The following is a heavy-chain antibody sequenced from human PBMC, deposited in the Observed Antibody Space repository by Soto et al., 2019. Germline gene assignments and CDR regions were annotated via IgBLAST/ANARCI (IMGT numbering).Heavy chain of an antibody. V-gene: IGHV1-8*01. CDR2: MNPNSGNT. D-gene: IGHD6-19*01. CDR1: GSTFTSYD. CDR3: ARGLSSGWYSVNAFDI. J-gene: IGHJ3*02. Sequence: ASVKVSCKASGSTFTSYDINWVRQATGQGLEWMGWMNPNSGNTGYAQKFQGRVTMTRNTSISTAFMELSSLRSEDTAVYYCARGLSSGWYSVNAFDIWGQGTMVTVSS.